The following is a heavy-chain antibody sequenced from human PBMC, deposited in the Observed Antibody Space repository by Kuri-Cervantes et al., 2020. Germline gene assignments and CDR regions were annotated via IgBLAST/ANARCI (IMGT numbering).Heavy chain of an antibody. CDR1: GFTFSSYW. V-gene: IGHV3-74*01. D-gene: IGHD2-2*01. CDR2: INSDGSST. J-gene: IGHJ4*02. Sequence: GGSLRLSCAASGFTFSSYWMHWVRQAPGKGLVWVSRINSDGSSTSYADSVKGRFTISRDNAKNSLYLQMNSLRAEDTAVYYCARVLVVVPAAYDYWGQGTLVTVSS. CDR3: ARVLVVVPAAYDY.